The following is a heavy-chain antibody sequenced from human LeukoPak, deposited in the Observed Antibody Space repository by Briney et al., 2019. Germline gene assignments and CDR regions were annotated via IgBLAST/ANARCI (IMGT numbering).Heavy chain of an antibody. CDR2: IKQDGSEK. V-gene: IGHV3-7*01. Sequence: PGGSLRLSCAASGFSFSSYWTSWVRQAPGKGLEWVANIKQDGSEKYYVDSVKGRFTISRDNAKNSLYLHMNSLRAEDTAVYYCARDLSIAVAGVDYWGQGTLVTVSS. CDR3: ARDLSIAVAGVDY. D-gene: IGHD6-19*01. J-gene: IGHJ4*02. CDR1: GFSFSSYW.